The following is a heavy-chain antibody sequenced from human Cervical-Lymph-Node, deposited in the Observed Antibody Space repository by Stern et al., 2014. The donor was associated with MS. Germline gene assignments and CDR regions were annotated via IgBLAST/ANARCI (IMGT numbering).Heavy chain of an antibody. Sequence: MQLVQSGGGVIQPGGSLRLSCTASGFTVSRDYMTRVRQAPGKGLEWVSLITNVGSTFYTDSVKGRFTISRDDSKNTVYLHMTSLRAEDTAMYYCARDTSSPERSDWWGQGTLVTVSS. D-gene: IGHD1-1*01. CDR1: GFTVSRDY. CDR3: ARDTSSPERSDW. J-gene: IGHJ4*02. CDR2: ITNVGST. V-gene: IGHV3-53*01.